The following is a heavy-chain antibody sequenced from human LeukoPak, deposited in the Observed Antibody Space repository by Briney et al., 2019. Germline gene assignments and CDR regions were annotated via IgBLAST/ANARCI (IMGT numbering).Heavy chain of an antibody. V-gene: IGHV3-23*01. CDR1: GFTFSSYA. J-gene: IGHJ4*02. D-gene: IGHD6-13*01. CDR3: ATPPTGVRAGAGPEIGY. Sequence: GGSLRLSCAASGFTFSSYAMSWVRQAPGKGLEWVSGMSGSGASTYYADSVKGRFTISRDNPKHTRYVQMNSVRAEDTAVYYCATPPTGVRAGAGPEIGYWGQGTLVTVSS. CDR2: MSGSGAST.